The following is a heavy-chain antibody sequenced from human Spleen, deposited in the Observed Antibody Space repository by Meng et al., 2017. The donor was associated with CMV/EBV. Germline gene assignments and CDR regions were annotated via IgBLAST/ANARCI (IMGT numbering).Heavy chain of an antibody. CDR3: ARSWDYWYFEL. CDR2: INAGNGNT. D-gene: IGHD1-26*01. Sequence: SCKASGYTVASYAMRWVRQAPGQRLEWMGWINAGNGNTKYSQKFQGRVTITRDTSASTVYMELSSLTSEDTAVYYCARSWDYWYFELWGRGTLVTVSS. CDR1: GYTVASYA. V-gene: IGHV1-3*01. J-gene: IGHJ2*01.